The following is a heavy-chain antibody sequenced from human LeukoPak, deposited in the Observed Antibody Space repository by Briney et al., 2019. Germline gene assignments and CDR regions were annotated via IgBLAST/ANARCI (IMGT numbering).Heavy chain of an antibody. CDR1: GGSFSGYY. CDR3: ARISGSYWPYFDY. D-gene: IGHD1-26*01. V-gene: IGHV4-34*01. J-gene: IGHJ4*02. CDR2: INHSGST. Sequence: SETLSLTCAVYGGSFSGYYWSWIRQPPGKGLEWIGEINHSGSTNYNPSLKSRVTISVDTSKNQFSLELSSVTAADTAVYYCARISGSYWPYFDYWGQGTLVTVSS.